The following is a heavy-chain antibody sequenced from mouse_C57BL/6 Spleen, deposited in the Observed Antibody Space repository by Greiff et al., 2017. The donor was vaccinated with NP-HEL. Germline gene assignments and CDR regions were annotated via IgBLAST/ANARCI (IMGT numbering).Heavy chain of an antibody. J-gene: IGHJ2*01. CDR3: ARGGLRLYYFDY. CDR2: IYPGDGDT. D-gene: IGHD1-1*01. Sequence: VKLQESGAELVKPGASVKISCKASGYAFSSYWMNWVKQRPGKGLEWIGQIYPGDGDTNYNGKFKGKATLTADKSSSTAYMQLSSLTSEDSAVYFCARGGLRLYYFDYWGQGTTLTVSS. V-gene: IGHV1-80*01. CDR1: GYAFSSYW.